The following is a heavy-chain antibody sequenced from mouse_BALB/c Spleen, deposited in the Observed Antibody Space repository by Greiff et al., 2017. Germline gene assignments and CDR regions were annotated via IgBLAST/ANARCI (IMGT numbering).Heavy chain of an antibody. CDR2: ISSGGSYT. CDR1: GFTFSSYT. Sequence: EVKVEESGGGLVKPGGSLKLSCAASGFTFSSYTMSWVRQTPEKRLEWVATISSGGSYTYYPDSVKGRFTISRDNAKNTLYLQMSSLKSEDTAMYYCTRDEGPFAYWGQGTLVTVSA. V-gene: IGHV5-6-4*01. CDR3: TRDEGPFAY. J-gene: IGHJ3*01.